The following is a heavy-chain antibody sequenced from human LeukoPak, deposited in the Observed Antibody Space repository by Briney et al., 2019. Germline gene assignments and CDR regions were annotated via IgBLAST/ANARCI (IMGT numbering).Heavy chain of an antibody. V-gene: IGHV3-66*01. CDR3: ARVGPTMIVSHYFDY. Sequence: GGSLRLSCAASGFTVSSNYMSWVRQAPGKGLEWVSVIYSGGSTYYEDSVKGRFTISRDNSKNTLYLQMNSRRAEDTAVYYCARVGPTMIVSHYFDYWGQGTLVTVSS. J-gene: IGHJ4*02. D-gene: IGHD3-22*01. CDR2: IYSGGST. CDR1: GFTVSSNY.